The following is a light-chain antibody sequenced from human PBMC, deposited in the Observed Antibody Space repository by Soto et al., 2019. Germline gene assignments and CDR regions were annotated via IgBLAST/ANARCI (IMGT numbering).Light chain of an antibody. CDR2: DNN. CDR3: GTWDSSLSAAV. J-gene: IGLJ7*01. Sequence: QAVVTQPPSVSAAPGQTVTISCSGSSSNIGNNYVSWYQQLPGTAPKLLIYDNNKRPSGIPDRFSDSKSGTSATLGITGLQTGDEADYYCGTWDSSLSAAVFGGGTQLTVL. CDR1: SSNIGNNY. V-gene: IGLV1-51*01.